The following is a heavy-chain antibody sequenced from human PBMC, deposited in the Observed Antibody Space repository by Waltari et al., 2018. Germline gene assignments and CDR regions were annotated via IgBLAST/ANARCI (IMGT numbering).Heavy chain of an antibody. CDR3: ADLASSSWPNHDAFDI. J-gene: IGHJ3*02. V-gene: IGHV1-69*04. CDR1: GGTFSSYA. D-gene: IGHD6-13*01. Sequence: QVQLVQSGAEVKKPGSSVKVSCKASGGTFSSYAISWLRQAPGQGLEWMGRIIPILGIANYAQKFQGRVTITADESTSTAYMELSSLRSEDTAVYYCADLASSSWPNHDAFDIWGQGTMVTVSS. CDR2: IIPILGIA.